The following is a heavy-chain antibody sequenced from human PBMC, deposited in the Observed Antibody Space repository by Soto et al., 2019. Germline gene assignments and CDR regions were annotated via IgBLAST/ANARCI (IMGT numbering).Heavy chain of an antibody. D-gene: IGHD6-13*01. CDR3: AIEFAGIRSSGYES. J-gene: IGHJ5*02. CDR2: MFSAANT. V-gene: IGHV3-66*01. Sequence: EVPLVDSGGDLVQPGGSLRLSCAASGFSVSSSYMSWVRQAPGKGLEWVSVMFSAANTYYADSVKGRFTISRDNSKNAVFLQMTSLRVEDTAVYYCAIEFAGIRSSGYESWGQGTLVTVSS. CDR1: GFSVSSSY.